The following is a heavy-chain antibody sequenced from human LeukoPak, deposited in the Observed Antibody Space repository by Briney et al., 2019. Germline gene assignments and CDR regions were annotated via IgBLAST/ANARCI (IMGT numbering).Heavy chain of an antibody. CDR3: ARFGSSTWYKGAFDI. D-gene: IGHD6-13*01. V-gene: IGHV4-34*12. J-gene: IGHJ3*02. Sequence: SETLSLTCTVSGGSVSNSNYYWSWIRQPPGKGLEWIGEIVHSGNTKYNPSLKSRVTILVDTSKNQFSLNLTSVTAADTAVYYCARFGSSTWYKGAFDIWGQGTMVTVAS. CDR1: GGSVSNSNYY. CDR2: IVHSGNT.